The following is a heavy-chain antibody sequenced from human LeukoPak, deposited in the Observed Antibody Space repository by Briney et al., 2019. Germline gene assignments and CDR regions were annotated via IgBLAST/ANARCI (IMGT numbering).Heavy chain of an antibody. CDR3: AREVAAGYYFDY. D-gene: IGHD6-13*01. V-gene: IGHV3-30-3*01. CDR1: GFTFSSYA. Sequence: GGSLRLSCAASGFTFSSYAMHWVRQAPGKGLEWVVVISYDGSNKYYADSVKGRFTISRDNSKNTLYLQMNSLRAEDTAVYYCAREVAAGYYFDYWGQGTLVTVSS. CDR2: ISYDGSNK. J-gene: IGHJ4*02.